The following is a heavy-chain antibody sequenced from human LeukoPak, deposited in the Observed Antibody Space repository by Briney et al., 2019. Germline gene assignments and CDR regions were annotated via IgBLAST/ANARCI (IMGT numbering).Heavy chain of an antibody. Sequence: GGSLRLSCAASGFTFSSYGMHWVRQAPGKGLEWVAVISYDGSNKYYADSVKGRFTISRDNSKNTLYLQMNSLRAEDTAVYYCVRYYDFWSGVFDYWGQGTLVTVSS. J-gene: IGHJ4*02. D-gene: IGHD3-3*01. CDR2: ISYDGSNK. CDR1: GFTFSSYG. CDR3: VRYYDFWSGVFDY. V-gene: IGHV3-30*03.